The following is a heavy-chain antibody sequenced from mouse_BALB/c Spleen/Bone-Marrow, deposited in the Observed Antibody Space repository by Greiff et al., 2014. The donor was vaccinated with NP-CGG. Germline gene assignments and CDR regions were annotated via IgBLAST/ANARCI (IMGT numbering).Heavy chain of an antibody. CDR3: AREGYGNYAY. CDR1: GYTFTSYT. CDR2: INPSSGYT. D-gene: IGHD2-10*02. J-gene: IGHJ3*01. Sequence: VMMVESGAELARPGASVKMSCKASGYTFTSYTMHWVKQRPGQGLEWIGYINPSSGYTNYNQKFKDKATLTADKSSSTAYMQLSRLTSEDSAVYYCAREGYGNYAYWGQGTLVTVSA. V-gene: IGHV1-4*01.